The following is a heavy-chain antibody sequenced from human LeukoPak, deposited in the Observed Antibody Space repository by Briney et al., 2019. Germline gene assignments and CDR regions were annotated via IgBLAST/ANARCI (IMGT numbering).Heavy chain of an antibody. J-gene: IGHJ4*02. V-gene: IGHV4-38-2*02. CDR2: MYHSGNT. CDR1: GYSIGSGYY. D-gene: IGHD2-2*01. CDR3: ARKSSTWPYYYFDY. Sequence: PSETLSLTCTVSGYSIGSGYYWGWIRQPPGKGLGWIGSMYHSGNTFYNPSLKSRVTISVDTSKNHFSLNLASVTAADTAVYYCARKSSTWPYYYFDYWGQGTLVTVSS.